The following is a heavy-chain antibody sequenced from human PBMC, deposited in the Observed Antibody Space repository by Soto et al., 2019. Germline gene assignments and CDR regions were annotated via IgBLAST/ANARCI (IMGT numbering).Heavy chain of an antibody. CDR3: ARPISSGYYYGD. CDR2: IWYDGSNK. Sequence: GGSLRLSGAASGDTFSSYGMHWVRQAPGKGLEWVAVIWYDGSNKYYADSVKGRFTISRDNSTNTLYLQLNSLRSEDTAVYYCARPISSGYYYGDWGQGTLVTGSS. CDR1: GDTFSSYG. D-gene: IGHD3-22*01. V-gene: IGHV3-33*01. J-gene: IGHJ4*02.